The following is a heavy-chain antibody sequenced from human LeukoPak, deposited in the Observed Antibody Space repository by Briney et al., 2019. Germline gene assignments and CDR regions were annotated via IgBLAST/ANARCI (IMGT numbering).Heavy chain of an antibody. J-gene: IGHJ3*02. V-gene: IGHV3-23*01. D-gene: IGHD1-26*01. CDR1: GGSISSSN. CDR3: AKLGGATTI. CDR2: ISGSGGST. Sequence: QPSGTLSLTCAVSGGSISSSNWWSWVRQAPGKGLEWVSAISGSGGSTYYADSVKGRFTISRDNSKNTLYLQMNSLRVEDTAVYYCAKLGGATTIWGQGTMVTVSS.